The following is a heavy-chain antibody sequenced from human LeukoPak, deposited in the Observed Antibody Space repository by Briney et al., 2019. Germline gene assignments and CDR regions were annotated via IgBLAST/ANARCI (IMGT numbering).Heavy chain of an antibody. CDR1: GGSISSSSYY. D-gene: IGHD1-26*01. J-gene: IGHJ6*03. V-gene: IGHV4-39*01. CDR3: ARYQWELPYYYYMDV. CDR2: IYYSGST. Sequence: SETLSLTCTVSGGSISSSSYYWGWIRQPPGKGLEWIESIYYSGSTYYNPSLKSRVTISVDTSKNQFSLKLSSVTAADTAVYYCARYQWELPYYYYMDVWGKGTTVTVSS.